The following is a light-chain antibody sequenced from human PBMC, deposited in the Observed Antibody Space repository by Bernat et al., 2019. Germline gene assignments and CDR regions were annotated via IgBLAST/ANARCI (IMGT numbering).Light chain of an antibody. J-gene: IGKJ2*01. CDR1: QSLSSS. V-gene: IGKV1-39*01. Sequence: DIQMTQSSSSLSASVGDRVTITCRASQSLSSSLNWYQQKPGKVPKLLIYAASRLQSGVPSRFSGSGSGTDFTLTISSLQPEDFATYYCQQSYSTPYTFGQGTKLEIK. CDR3: QQSYSTPYT. CDR2: AAS.